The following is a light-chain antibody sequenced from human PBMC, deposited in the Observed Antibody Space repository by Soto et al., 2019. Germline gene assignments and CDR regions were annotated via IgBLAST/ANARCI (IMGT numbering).Light chain of an antibody. J-gene: IGKJ3*01. CDR3: QQLNSYPLT. CDR1: QGISSY. V-gene: IGKV1-9*01. Sequence: DIQLTQSPSFLSASVGDRVTITCRASQGISSYLAWYQQKPGKAPKLLIYAASPLQSGVPSRFSGSGSGTEFPLTISSLQPEDFATYYCQQLNSYPLTFGPGTKVDIK. CDR2: AAS.